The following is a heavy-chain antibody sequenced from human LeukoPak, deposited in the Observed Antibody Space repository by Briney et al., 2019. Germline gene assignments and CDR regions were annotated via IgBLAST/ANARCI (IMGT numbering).Heavy chain of an antibody. V-gene: IGHV3-11*04. Sequence: GGSLRLSCAASGFTFSDYYMSWIRQAPETGLEWLSYTSPSGGTIYYTDSVKGRFTISRDNAKNSLYLQMNSLRAEDTAIYYCAREDDWNYEDYWGQGTLVTVSS. J-gene: IGHJ4*02. CDR3: AREDDWNYEDY. D-gene: IGHD1-7*01. CDR2: TSPSGGTI. CDR1: GFTFSDYY.